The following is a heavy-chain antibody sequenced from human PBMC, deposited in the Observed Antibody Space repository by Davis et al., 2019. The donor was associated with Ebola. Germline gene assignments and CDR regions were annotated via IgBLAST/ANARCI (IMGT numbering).Heavy chain of an antibody. Sequence: GESLKISCAASGFTFSSYAMSWVRQAPGKRLEWVSSISGSGSRIYYADSVKGRFTISRDTFKNTLDLQMSSLRAEDTAVYYCAKDLKTGSWNGFDYWGQGTLVTVSS. CDR1: GFTFSSYA. V-gene: IGHV3-23*01. CDR3: AKDLKTGSWNGFDY. CDR2: ISGSGSRI. D-gene: IGHD1-1*01. J-gene: IGHJ4*02.